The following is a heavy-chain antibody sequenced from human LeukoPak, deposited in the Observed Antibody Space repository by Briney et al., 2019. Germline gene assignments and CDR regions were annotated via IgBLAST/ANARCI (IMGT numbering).Heavy chain of an antibody. V-gene: IGHV3-30-3*01. CDR2: ISYHGSNK. J-gene: IGHJ4*02. D-gene: IGHD3-22*01. CDR1: GFTFGSYA. CDR3: ARGMYYYDSSDIGGGYYFDY. Sequence: GGSLRLSCAASGFTFGSYAMHWVRQAPGKGLEWVAVISYHGSNKYYADSVKGRFTISRDNSKKTVFLQMNSLRAEDTAVYYCARGMYYYDSSDIGGGYYFDYWGQGTLVTVSS.